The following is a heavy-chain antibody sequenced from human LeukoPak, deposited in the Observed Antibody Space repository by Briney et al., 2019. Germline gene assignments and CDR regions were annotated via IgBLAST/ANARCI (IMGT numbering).Heavy chain of an antibody. CDR1: GGSISNYY. CDR3: ARHFSGAAAPLPFDY. J-gene: IGHJ4*02. Sequence: PSETLSLTCTVSGGSISNYYWSWIRQPPGKGLEWIGYTYSSGHTNYNPSLKNRDTISVDTSKNQFSLNLTSVTAADTAVYYCARHFSGAAAPLPFDYWGQGTLVTVSS. V-gene: IGHV4-59*08. D-gene: IGHD6-13*01. CDR2: TYSSGHT.